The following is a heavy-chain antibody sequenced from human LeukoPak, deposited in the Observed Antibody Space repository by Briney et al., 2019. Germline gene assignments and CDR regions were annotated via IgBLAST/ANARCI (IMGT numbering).Heavy chain of an antibody. CDR1: GYTFTSYG. CDR3: AREPVTTQGEDY. V-gene: IGHV1-18*01. CDR2: ISAYNGNT. D-gene: IGHD4-17*01. J-gene: IGHJ4*02. Sequence: ASVTVSCKASGYTFTSYGISWVRQAPGQGLEWMGWISAYNGNTNYAQKLQGRVTMTTDKSTSTAYMELRSLRSDDTAVYYCAREPVTTQGEDYWGQGTLVTVSS.